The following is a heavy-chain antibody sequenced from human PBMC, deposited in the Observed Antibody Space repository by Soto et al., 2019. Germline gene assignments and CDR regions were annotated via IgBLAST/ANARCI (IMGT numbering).Heavy chain of an antibody. CDR3: ARELYYDILTGYPYY. CDR2: ISAYNGNT. D-gene: IGHD3-9*01. V-gene: IGHV1-18*01. J-gene: IGHJ4*02. CDR1: GYTFTSYG. Sequence: ASVKVSCKASGYTFTSYGISWVRQAPGQGLEWMGWISAYNGNTNYAQKLQGRVTITRDTSASTAYMELSSLRSEDTAVYYCARELYYDILTGYPYYWGQGTLVTAPQ.